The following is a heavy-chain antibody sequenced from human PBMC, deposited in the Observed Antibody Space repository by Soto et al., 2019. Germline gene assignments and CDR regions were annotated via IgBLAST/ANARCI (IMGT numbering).Heavy chain of an antibody. CDR3: ARDLEVGSYLYYFDF. CDR2: ISANNVYT. V-gene: IGHV3-11*06. Sequence: GGSLRLSCAASGFTFTNYYISWIRQAPGKGLEWVSYISANNVYTNYADSVKGRFTISRDNGKNSVYLQMNGLRAEDTAVYYCARDLEVGSYLYYFDFWGQGALVTVSS. D-gene: IGHD1-26*01. CDR1: GFTFTNYY. J-gene: IGHJ4*02.